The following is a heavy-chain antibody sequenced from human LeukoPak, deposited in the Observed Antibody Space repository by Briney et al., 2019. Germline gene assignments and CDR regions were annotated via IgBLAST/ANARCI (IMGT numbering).Heavy chain of an antibody. D-gene: IGHD6-19*01. Sequence: GESLQISCQGSGSSFTSYWIGWGRQVPGKGLEGMGIIYPGDSDTRYSPSFQGQVTISADKSISTAYLQWSSLKASDTAMYYCARTVAGTFGVDIWGQGTMVTVSS. CDR1: GSSFTSYW. J-gene: IGHJ3*02. V-gene: IGHV5-51*01. CDR3: ARTVAGTFGVDI. CDR2: IYPGDSDT.